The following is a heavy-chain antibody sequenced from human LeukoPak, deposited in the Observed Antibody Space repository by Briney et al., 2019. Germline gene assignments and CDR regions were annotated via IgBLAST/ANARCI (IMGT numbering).Heavy chain of an antibody. CDR1: GGSFSGYY. V-gene: IGHV4-34*01. CDR3: ARAMEGFDY. D-gene: IGHD3-3*01. CDR2: INHSGST. J-gene: IGHJ4*02. Sequence: PSETLSLTCAVYGGSFSGYYWSWIRQPPGKGLEWIGEINHSGSTNYNPSLKSRVTISVDTSKNQFSLKLSSVTAAGTAVYYCARAMEGFDYWGQGTLVTVSS.